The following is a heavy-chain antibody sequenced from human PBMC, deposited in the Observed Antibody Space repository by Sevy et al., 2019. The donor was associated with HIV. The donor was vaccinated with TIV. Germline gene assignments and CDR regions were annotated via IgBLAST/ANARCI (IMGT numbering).Heavy chain of an antibody. D-gene: IGHD2-15*01. J-gene: IGHJ5*02. CDR3: ATGYCGGGSCTAFDP. CDR1: GFRISNNY. V-gene: IGHV3-53*01. CDR2: LYSGGSP. Sequence: GGSLRLSCAASGFRISNNYTAWVRLAPGKGLEWVSVLYSGGSPYDADSVKGRFALSRDMSKNTVYLQMNSLRAEDTAVYYCATGYCGGGSCTAFDPWGQGTLVTVSS.